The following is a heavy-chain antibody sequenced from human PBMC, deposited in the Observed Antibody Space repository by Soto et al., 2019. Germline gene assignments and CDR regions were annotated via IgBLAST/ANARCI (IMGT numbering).Heavy chain of an antibody. CDR3: VKVSTFYDILTGYYSTNFFDP. J-gene: IGHJ5*02. CDR2: ISSDGDIT. Sequence: GGSLRLSXSASGFTFSEYSMHWVRQAPGKGLQYVSTISSDGDITYYADSVKGRFIISRDNSKNTLYLQMNSLRPEDTAVYYCVKVSTFYDILTGYYSTNFFDPWGQGTLVTVSS. V-gene: IGHV3-64D*06. CDR1: GFTFSEYS. D-gene: IGHD3-9*01.